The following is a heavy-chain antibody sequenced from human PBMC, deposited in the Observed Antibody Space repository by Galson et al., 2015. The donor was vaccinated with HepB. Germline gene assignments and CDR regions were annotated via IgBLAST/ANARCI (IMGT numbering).Heavy chain of an antibody. J-gene: IGHJ3*02. CDR2: ITSRDTTI. Sequence: LRLSCAASGFTFISYSMNWVRQAPGKGLEWVSYITSRDTTIYYADSVRGRFTISRDNAKNSLFLQMNSLRVEDTAVYYCARGTGPRDAFDIWGQGTLVTVS. CDR3: ARGTGPRDAFDI. V-gene: IGHV3-48*01. D-gene: IGHD3/OR15-3a*01. CDR1: GFTFISYS.